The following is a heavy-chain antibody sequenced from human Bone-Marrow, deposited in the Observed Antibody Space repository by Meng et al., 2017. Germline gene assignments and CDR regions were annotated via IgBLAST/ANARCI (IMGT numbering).Heavy chain of an antibody. J-gene: IGHJ4*02. Sequence: GESLKISCVASGLRFTDAWLSWVRQAPGKGLEWVSRIKRNRDCGTIDYAARVKGRFTISRDESKNTLYLQMNSLKTEDTAVYYCTSVDMVRGVIITYYFDYWGQGTMVTVSS. CDR3: TSVDMVRGVIITYYFDY. CDR2: IKRNRDCGTI. D-gene: IGHD3-10*01. CDR1: GLRFTDAW. V-gene: IGHV3-15*01.